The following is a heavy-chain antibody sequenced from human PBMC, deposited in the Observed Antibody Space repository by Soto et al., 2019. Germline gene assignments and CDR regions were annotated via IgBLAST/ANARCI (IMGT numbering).Heavy chain of an antibody. CDR3: ARLPGIVAPGTVFLDN. CDR1: GYRFTSSW. Sequence: PGDSLKISCKTSGYRFTSSWIGWVRQMPGKGLEWMGIIYPGDSDTRYRPSFQGQVTISADKSSSTAYLQWNSLQASDTAMYYCARLPGIVAPGTVFLDNWGQGTMVTVSS. D-gene: IGHD1-1*01. CDR2: IYPGDSDT. J-gene: IGHJ4*02. V-gene: IGHV5-51*01.